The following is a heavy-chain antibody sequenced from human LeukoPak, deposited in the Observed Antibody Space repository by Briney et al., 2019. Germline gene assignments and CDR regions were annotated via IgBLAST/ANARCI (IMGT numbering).Heavy chain of an antibody. Sequence: GGSLRLSCAASGFTFSSYAMSWVRQAPGKGLEWVSAISGSGGSTYYADSVKGRLTISRDNSKNTLYLQMNSLRAEDTAVYYCAKFRRDATYYFDYWGQGTLVTVSS. CDR1: GFTFSSYA. D-gene: IGHD2-15*01. CDR2: ISGSGGST. J-gene: IGHJ4*02. V-gene: IGHV3-23*01. CDR3: AKFRRDATYYFDY.